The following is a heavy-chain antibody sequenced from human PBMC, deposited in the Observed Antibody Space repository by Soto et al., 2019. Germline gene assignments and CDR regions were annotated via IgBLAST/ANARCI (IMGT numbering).Heavy chain of an antibody. CDR1: GYTLTELS. V-gene: IGHV1-24*01. J-gene: IGHJ4*02. Sequence: ASVKVSCKVSGYTLTELSMHWVRQAPGKGLEWMGGFDPEDGETIYAQKFQGRVTMTEDTSTDTAYMELSSLRSEDTAGYYCATFPADQAFLNQFDYWGQGTLVTVSS. D-gene: IGHD6-13*01. CDR2: FDPEDGET. CDR3: ATFPADQAFLNQFDY.